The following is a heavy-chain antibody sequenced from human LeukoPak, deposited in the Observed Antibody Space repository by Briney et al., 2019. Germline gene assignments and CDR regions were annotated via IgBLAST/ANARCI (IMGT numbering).Heavy chain of an antibody. Sequence: ASVKVSCKASGFTFSGYYMHWVREAPGQGLEWMGWINPKSGGTNEAQKFHDRVTMTRDTSIRTAYMEVSRLRSDDTAVYYCARSPDILTGENFDYWGQGTLVTVSS. D-gene: IGHD3-9*01. V-gene: IGHV1-2*02. CDR1: GFTFSGYY. CDR3: ARSPDILTGENFDY. J-gene: IGHJ4*02. CDR2: INPKSGGT.